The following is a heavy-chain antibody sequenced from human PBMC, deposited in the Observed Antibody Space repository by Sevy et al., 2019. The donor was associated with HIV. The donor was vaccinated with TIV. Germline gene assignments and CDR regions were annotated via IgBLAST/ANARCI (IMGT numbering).Heavy chain of an antibody. D-gene: IGHD5-12*01. J-gene: IGHJ4*02. V-gene: IGHV3-53*01. CDR2: IFSGGST. Sequence: GGSLRLSCAASGFTVSSNYMSWVRQAPGKGLGWVAVIFSGGSTYYADSGKGRFTIPRDNSKNTRYLQMNSLRADDTAVYYCARIDGYNYMIDYWGQGTLVTVSS. CDR1: GFTVSSNY. CDR3: ARIDGYNYMIDY.